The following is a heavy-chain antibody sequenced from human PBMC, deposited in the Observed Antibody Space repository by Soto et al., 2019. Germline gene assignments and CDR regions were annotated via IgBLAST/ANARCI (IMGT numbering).Heavy chain of an antibody. CDR2: ISTSSSGVI. CDR1: GFTFSSYS. V-gene: IGHV3-48*01. Sequence: EVQLVESGGHLVQPGGSLRLSCAASGFTFSSYSMNWVRQAPGKGLEWVSYISTSSSGVIYYADSVKGRFTISRDDAKNSLYLQMSSLRADDTAVYYCAREKVALDYWGQGTLVTVSS. D-gene: IGHD5-12*01. J-gene: IGHJ4*02. CDR3: AREKVALDY.